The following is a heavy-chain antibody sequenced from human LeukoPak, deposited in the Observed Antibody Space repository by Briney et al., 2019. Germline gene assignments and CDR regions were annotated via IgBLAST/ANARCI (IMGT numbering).Heavy chain of an antibody. CDR1: GGSISSGDYY. J-gene: IGHJ4*02. Sequence: SQTLSLTCTVSGGSISSGDYYWSWIRQPPGKGLEWIGYIYYSGSTYYNPSLKSRVTISVDPSKNQFSLKLNSVTAADTAVYYCARPGGSSWFQFDYWGQGTLVTVSS. CDR3: ARPGGSSWFQFDY. V-gene: IGHV4-30-4*01. D-gene: IGHD6-13*01. CDR2: IYYSGST.